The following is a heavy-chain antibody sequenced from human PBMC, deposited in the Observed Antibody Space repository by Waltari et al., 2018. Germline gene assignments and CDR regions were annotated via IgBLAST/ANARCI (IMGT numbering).Heavy chain of an antibody. CDR2: INSDGTGT. Sequence: DVHLVESGGGLVQPGGSLRLSCVASGLPFSSYWMHWVRRVPGKGLTWVSHINSDGTGTTYADSVKGRFTVSRDNAKSTLFLQMTSLRAEDTAVYFCVRDDPGYGLDVWGQGTTVTVSS. CDR3: VRDDPGYGLDV. J-gene: IGHJ6*02. CDR1: GLPFSSYW. D-gene: IGHD7-27*01. V-gene: IGHV3-74*03.